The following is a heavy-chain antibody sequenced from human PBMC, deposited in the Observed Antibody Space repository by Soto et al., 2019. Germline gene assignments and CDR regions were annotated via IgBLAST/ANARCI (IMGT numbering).Heavy chain of an antibody. CDR2: ISAYNGNT. Sequence: QVQLVQSGAEVKKPGASVKVSCKASGYTFTSYGISWVRQAPGQGLEWMGWISAYNGNTNYAQKLQGRVTMTTDTSTSTAYMEMRSLRSDDTAVYYCARSYYYDSSGYYSEGDYWGQGTLVTVSS. CDR1: GYTFTSYG. J-gene: IGHJ4*02. V-gene: IGHV1-18*01. D-gene: IGHD3-22*01. CDR3: ARSYYYDSSGYYSEGDY.